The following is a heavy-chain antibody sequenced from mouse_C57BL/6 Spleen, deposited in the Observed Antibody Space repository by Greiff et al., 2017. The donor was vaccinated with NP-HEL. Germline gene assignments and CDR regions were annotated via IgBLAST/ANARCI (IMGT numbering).Heavy chain of an antibody. V-gene: IGHV1-81*01. D-gene: IGHD3-2*02. CDR3: ARRRGSSGYGFAY. CDR1: GYTFTSYG. J-gene: IGHJ3*01. Sequence: VKLMESGAELARPGASVKLSCKASGYTFTSYGISWVKQRTGQGLEWIGEIYPRSGNTYYNEKFKGKATLTADKSSSTAYMELRSLTSEDSAVDFCARRRGSSGYGFAYWGQGTLVTVSA. CDR2: IYPRSGNT.